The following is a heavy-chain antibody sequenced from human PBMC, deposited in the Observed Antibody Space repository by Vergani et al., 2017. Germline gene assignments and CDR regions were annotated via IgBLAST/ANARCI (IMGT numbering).Heavy chain of an antibody. CDR3: ARGAPYSYGPPGCYGMDV. CDR1: GGTFSSYA. J-gene: IGHJ6*02. CDR2: IIPIFGTA. Sequence: QVQLVQSGAEVKKPGSSVKVSCKASGGTFSSYAISWVRQAPGQGLEWMGGIIPIFGTANYAQKFQGRVTITADESTGTAYMELSSLRSEDTAVYYCARGAPYSYGPPGCYGMDVWGQGTTVTVSS. V-gene: IGHV1-69*12. D-gene: IGHD5-18*01.